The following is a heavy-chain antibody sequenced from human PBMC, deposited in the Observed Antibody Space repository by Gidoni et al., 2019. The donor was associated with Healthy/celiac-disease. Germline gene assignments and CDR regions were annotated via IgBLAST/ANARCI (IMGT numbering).Heavy chain of an antibody. V-gene: IGHV3-30*18. CDR1: GFTCSSYG. Sequence: QVQLVESGGGVVQPGRSLRRSCAASGFTCSSYGMQWVRQAPGKGLGWVAVISYDGSNKYYADSVKGRFNISRDNSKNTLYLQMNSLRAEDTAVYYCAKGALAMGFWSGYYTDHYFDYWGQGTLVTVSS. CDR2: ISYDGSNK. J-gene: IGHJ4*02. D-gene: IGHD3-3*01. CDR3: AKGALAMGFWSGYYTDHYFDY.